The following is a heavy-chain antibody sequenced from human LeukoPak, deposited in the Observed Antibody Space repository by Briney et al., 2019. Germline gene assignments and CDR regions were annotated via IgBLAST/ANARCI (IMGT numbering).Heavy chain of an antibody. J-gene: IGHJ5*02. D-gene: IGHD3-16*02. CDR1: GGSFSGYY. CDR3: ARGPVMITFGGVIVKTMYNWFDP. Sequence: SETLSLTCAVYGGSFSGYYWSWLRQPPGKGLEWIGEINHSGSTNYNPSLKSRVTISVDTSKNQFSLKLSSVTAADTAVYYCARGPVMITFGGVIVKTMYNWFDPWGQGTLVTVSS. V-gene: IGHV4-34*01. CDR2: INHSGST.